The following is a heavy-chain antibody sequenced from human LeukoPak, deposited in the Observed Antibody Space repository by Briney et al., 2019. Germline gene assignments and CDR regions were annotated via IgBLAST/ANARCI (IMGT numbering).Heavy chain of an antibody. V-gene: IGHV4-4*07. CDR2: IYTSGST. D-gene: IGHD4-17*01. CDR3: ASYGDSYEDAFDI. CDR1: GGSISSYY. J-gene: IGHJ3*02. Sequence: SETLSLTCTVSGGSISSYYWSWIRQPAGKGLEWIGRIYTSGSTNYNPSLKSRVTLSVDTSKNQFSLKLSSVTAADTAVYYCASYGDSYEDAFDIWGQGTMVTVSS.